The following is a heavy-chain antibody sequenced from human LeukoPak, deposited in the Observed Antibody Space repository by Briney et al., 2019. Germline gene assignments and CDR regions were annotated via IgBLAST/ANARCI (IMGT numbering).Heavy chain of an antibody. D-gene: IGHD5-18*01. CDR3: ARGVDTAMNWFDP. V-gene: IGHV1-46*01. Sequence: GASVKVSCKASGYTFTSYYMHWVRQAPGQGPEWMGIIHPSGGSTVYAQKFQGRVTMTRDMSTSTVYMELSSLRPEDTAVYYCARGVDTAMNWFDPWGQGTLVTVSS. CDR1: GYTFTSYY. CDR2: IHPSGGST. J-gene: IGHJ5*02.